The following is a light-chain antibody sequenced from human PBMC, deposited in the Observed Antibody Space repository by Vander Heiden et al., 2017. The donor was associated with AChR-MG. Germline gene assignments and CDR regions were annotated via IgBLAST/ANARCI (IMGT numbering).Light chain of an antibody. Sequence: DIQMTQSPSSLSASLGDRVTMFCRASQAINNYLAWYRQKPGRMPELLIYDASTLHAGVPSRFSGGTSGTDFTLIITSLQPEDVATYYCQQYDTFPLTFGGGTKVEIK. CDR3: QQYDTFPLT. CDR2: DAS. V-gene: IGKV1-27*01. CDR1: QAINNY. J-gene: IGKJ4*01.